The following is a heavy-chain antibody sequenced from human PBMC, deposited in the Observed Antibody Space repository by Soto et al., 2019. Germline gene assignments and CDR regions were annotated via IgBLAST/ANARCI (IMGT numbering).Heavy chain of an antibody. Sequence: PGGSLRLSCAASGFTFSSYCMSWVRQAPGKGLEWVANIKHDGSEKYYVDNVKGRFNSSRDNAKNSLYLQMDSLRGEDTAVYYCVRDLAGPHGNYYYGMDVWGQGTTVTVSS. CDR3: VRDLAGPHGNYYYGMDV. CDR1: GFTFSSYC. J-gene: IGHJ6*02. CDR2: IKHDGSEK. D-gene: IGHD6-13*01. V-gene: IGHV3-7*01.